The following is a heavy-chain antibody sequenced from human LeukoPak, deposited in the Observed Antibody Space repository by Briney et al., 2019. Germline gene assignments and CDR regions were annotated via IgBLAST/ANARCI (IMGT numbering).Heavy chain of an antibody. Sequence: QPGGSLRLSCAASGFTFSSYGMHWVRQAPGKGLEWVAFIRYDGSNKYYADSVKGRFTISRDNSKNTLYLQMNSLRAEDTAVYYCAKTPGANIVVVVAARALVDYWGQGTLVTVSS. CDR2: IRYDGSNK. CDR3: AKTPGANIVVVVAARALVDY. V-gene: IGHV3-30*02. CDR1: GFTFSSYG. J-gene: IGHJ4*02. D-gene: IGHD2-15*01.